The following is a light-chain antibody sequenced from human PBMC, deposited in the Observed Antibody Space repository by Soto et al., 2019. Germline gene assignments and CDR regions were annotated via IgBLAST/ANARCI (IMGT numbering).Light chain of an antibody. CDR1: QSISNI. Sequence: IQMSQSPSSLSASVGDRVTITCRASQSISNILNWYQQKPGKAPKLLIYAASTLQTGVPSRFSGSGSGTDFTLTISSLKPEDFATYYCQQSYINPAWTFGQGTKVDIK. CDR3: QQSYINPAWT. J-gene: IGKJ1*01. CDR2: AAS. V-gene: IGKV1-39*01.